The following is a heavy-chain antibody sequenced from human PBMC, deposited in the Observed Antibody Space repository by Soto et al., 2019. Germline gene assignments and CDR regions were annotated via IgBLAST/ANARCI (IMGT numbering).Heavy chain of an antibody. Sequence: GASVKVSCKASGGTFSSYAISWVQQAPGQGLEWMGGIIPIFGTANYAQKFQGRVTITADKSTSTAYMELSSLRSEDTAVYYCARTIAARTYYYYGMDVWGQGTTVTVS. J-gene: IGHJ6*02. CDR3: ARTIAARTYYYYGMDV. V-gene: IGHV1-69*06. CDR2: IIPIFGTA. CDR1: GGTFSSYA. D-gene: IGHD6-6*01.